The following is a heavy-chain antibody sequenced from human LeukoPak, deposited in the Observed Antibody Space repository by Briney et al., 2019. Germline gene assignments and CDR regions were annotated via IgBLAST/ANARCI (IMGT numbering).Heavy chain of an antibody. Sequence: PSETLSLTCTVSGGSISSYYWNRIRQPPGKGLEWIGYIYYSGSTNYNPSLKSRVTISVDTSKNQSSLRLSSVTAADTAVYYCAGRLWRRDGYNLSAFDIWGQGTMVTVSS. CDR2: IYYSGST. J-gene: IGHJ3*02. V-gene: IGHV4-59*01. D-gene: IGHD5-24*01. CDR1: GGSISSYY. CDR3: AGRLWRRDGYNLSAFDI.